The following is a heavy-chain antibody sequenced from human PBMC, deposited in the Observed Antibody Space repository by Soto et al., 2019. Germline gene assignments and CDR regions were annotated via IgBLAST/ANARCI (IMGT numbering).Heavy chain of an antibody. J-gene: IGHJ4*02. CDR2: IYYTGST. D-gene: IGHD2-15*01. V-gene: IGHV4-59*01. CDR3: ARKASGGSWVDN. Sequence: QVQLQESGPGLVKPSETLSLICTVSGGSISNYFWTWIRKSPGKGLEWIGYIYYTGSTNYNPSLKSRVTMSVDTSKNQFSLKVTSVTAADTAVYYCARKASGGSWVDNWGQGALVTVSS. CDR1: GGSISNYF.